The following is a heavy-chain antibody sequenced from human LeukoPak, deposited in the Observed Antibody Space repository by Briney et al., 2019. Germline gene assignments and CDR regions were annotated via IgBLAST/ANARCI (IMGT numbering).Heavy chain of an antibody. Sequence: GGSLRLSCAASGFTFSSYTMSWVRQAPGKGLEWVSAIGGSGGNTYYADSVKGRFTISRDKPKNTLYLQMNSLRAEDTAVYYCANGGIGGPGAIDYWGQGALVTVSS. V-gene: IGHV3-23*01. CDR3: ANGGIGGPGAIDY. D-gene: IGHD6-13*01. J-gene: IGHJ4*02. CDR2: IGGSGGNT. CDR1: GFTFSSYT.